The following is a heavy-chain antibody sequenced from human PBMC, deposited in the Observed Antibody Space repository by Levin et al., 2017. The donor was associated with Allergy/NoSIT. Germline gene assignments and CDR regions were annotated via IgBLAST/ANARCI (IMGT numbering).Heavy chain of an antibody. CDR1: GFSFSGYV. CDR3: AKEEDGEFDF. Sequence: PGASVKVSCAASGFSFSGYVMSWVRQAPGKGLEWVSAIIGSGSDTYYADSVKGRFTISRDNSKNTVYLQMNRLRVEDTAVYYCAKEEDGEFDFWGQGTLVTVSS. V-gene: IGHV3-23*01. CDR2: IIGSGSDT. J-gene: IGHJ4*02.